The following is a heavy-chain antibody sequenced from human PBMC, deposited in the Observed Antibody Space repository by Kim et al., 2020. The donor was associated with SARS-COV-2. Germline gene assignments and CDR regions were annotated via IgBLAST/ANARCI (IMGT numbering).Heavy chain of an antibody. J-gene: IGHJ4*02. CDR3: ARDPYYYDSSGYSIDY. V-gene: IGHV3-21*01. D-gene: IGHD3-22*01. Sequence: SVKGRFTISRDNAKNSLYLQMNSLRAEDTAVYYCARDPYYYDSSGYSIDYWGQGTLVTVSS.